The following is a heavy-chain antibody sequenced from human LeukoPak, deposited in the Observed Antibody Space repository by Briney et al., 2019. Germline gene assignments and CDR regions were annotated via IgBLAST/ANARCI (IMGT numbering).Heavy chain of an antibody. Sequence: GESLRLSCAASGFAFNTYSMNWVRQAPGKGLEWVSGINLNGGSIGYADSVKGRFTISRDNAKNSLYLQMNSLRVEDTAFYYCARDSVVGVATWDYWGQGTLVTVSS. J-gene: IGHJ4*02. D-gene: IGHD2-15*01. CDR3: ARDSVVGVATWDY. CDR2: INLNGGSI. V-gene: IGHV3-20*04. CDR1: GFAFNTYS.